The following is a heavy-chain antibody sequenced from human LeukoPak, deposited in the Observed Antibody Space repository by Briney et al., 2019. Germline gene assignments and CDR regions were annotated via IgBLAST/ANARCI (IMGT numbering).Heavy chain of an antibody. J-gene: IGHJ4*02. CDR2: ISDSGGST. D-gene: IGHD1-26*01. V-gene: IGHV3-23*01. CDR1: GFTFGDYV. CDR3: AIGSGSYYGAQFDY. Sequence: PGRSLRLSCTASGFTFGDYVMSWVRQAPGKGLEWVSAISDSGGSTYYADSVKGRFTISRDNSKNTLYLQMNSLRAEDTAVYYCAIGSGSYYGAQFDYWGQGTLVTVSS.